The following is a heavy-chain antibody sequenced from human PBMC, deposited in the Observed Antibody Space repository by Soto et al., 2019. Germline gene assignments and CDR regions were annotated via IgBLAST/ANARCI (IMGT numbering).Heavy chain of an antibody. CDR2: VSGRGTES. CDR3: AKAGGTPTTDFDY. CDR1: GFAFSNYA. V-gene: IGHV3-23*01. J-gene: IGHJ4*02. D-gene: IGHD1-7*01. Sequence: EMQLWESGGGLVQPGGSLRLSCAASGFAFSNYAMSWVRQAPGKGLEWVSAVSGRGTESFYADSVKGRFTISRDNSNNTLYLHMGNLRAEDTAVFYCAKAGGTPTTDFDYWGQGILVTVSS.